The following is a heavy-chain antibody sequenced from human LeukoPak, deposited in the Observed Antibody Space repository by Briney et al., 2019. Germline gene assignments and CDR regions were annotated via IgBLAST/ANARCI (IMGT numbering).Heavy chain of an antibody. CDR3: ARDQYGDYVFDY. CDR2: ISGGGGNT. Sequence: PGGSLRLSCAASGFTFSGYAMSWVRQAPGKGLEWVSSISGGGGNTYYADSVKGRFTISRDNAKNSLHLQMNSLRAEDTAVYYCARDQYGDYVFDYWGQGTLVTVSS. CDR1: GFTFSGYA. J-gene: IGHJ4*02. D-gene: IGHD4-17*01. V-gene: IGHV3-23*01.